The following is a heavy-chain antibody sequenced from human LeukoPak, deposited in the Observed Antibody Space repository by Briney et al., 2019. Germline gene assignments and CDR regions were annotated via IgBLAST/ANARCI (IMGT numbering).Heavy chain of an antibody. Sequence: EESLKISCKGSGYNFTNYCIGWVRQMPGKGLEWMGIIYPGDSDTRYSPSFQGQVTISADKSISTAYLQWSSLKASDTAMYYCATATYIVVGRDYYYYYGMDVWGQGTTVTVSS. CDR1: GYNFTNYC. CDR3: ATATYIVVGRDYYYYYGMDV. V-gene: IGHV5-51*01. CDR2: IYPGDSDT. J-gene: IGHJ6*02. D-gene: IGHD2-21*01.